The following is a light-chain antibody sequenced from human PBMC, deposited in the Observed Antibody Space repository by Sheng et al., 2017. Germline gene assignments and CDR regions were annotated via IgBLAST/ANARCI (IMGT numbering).Light chain of an antibody. Sequence: EIVMTQSPATLSVSPGEGATLSCRASQSVSTNLAWYQQKPGQAPRLLIYGASTRATGVPARVSGSGSGTDFTLTISSLQSEDSAVYYCQQYSNWPPITFGQGTRLEIK. V-gene: IGKV3-15*01. CDR3: QQYSNWPPIT. CDR2: GAS. J-gene: IGKJ5*01. CDR1: QSVSTN.